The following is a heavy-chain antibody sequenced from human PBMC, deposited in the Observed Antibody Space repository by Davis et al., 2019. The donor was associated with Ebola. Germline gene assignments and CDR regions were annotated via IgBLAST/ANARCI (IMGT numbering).Heavy chain of an antibody. CDR2: INPNSGGT. J-gene: IGHJ6*02. CDR1: GGTFSSYA. Sequence: ASVKVSCKASGGTFSSYAISWVRQAPGQGLEWMGWINPNSGGTNYAQKFQGRVTMTRDTSTSTVYMELSSLRSEDTAVYYCASSGASYGDYENYYYYGMDVWGQGTTVTVSS. CDR3: ASSGASYGDYENYYYYGMDV. V-gene: IGHV1-8*02. D-gene: IGHD4-17*01.